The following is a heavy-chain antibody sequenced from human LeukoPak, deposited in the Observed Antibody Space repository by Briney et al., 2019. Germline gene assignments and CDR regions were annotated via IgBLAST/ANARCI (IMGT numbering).Heavy chain of an antibody. CDR1: GGSFSGYY. D-gene: IGHD6-25*01. Sequence: SETLSLTCAVYGGSFSGYYWSWIRQPPGKGLEWIGEITHSGSTNYNPSLKSRVTISVGTSKNQFSLKLSSVTAADTAVYYCARSAIDAFDIWGQGTMVTVSS. J-gene: IGHJ3*02. V-gene: IGHV4-34*01. CDR2: ITHSGST. CDR3: ARSAIDAFDI.